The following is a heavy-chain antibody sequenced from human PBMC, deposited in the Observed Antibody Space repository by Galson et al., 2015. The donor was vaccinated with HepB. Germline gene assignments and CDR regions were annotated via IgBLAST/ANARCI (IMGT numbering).Heavy chain of an antibody. D-gene: IGHD3-10*01. V-gene: IGHV3-15*01. CDR1: GFTFSNAW. CDR2: IKSKTDGGTT. CDR3: QGSARYYYGSGSYYSDY. Sequence: SLRLSCAASGFTFSNAWMSWVRQAPGKGLEWVGRIKSKTDGGTTDYAAPVKGRFTISRDDSKNTLYLQMNSLKTEDTAVYYCQGSARYYYGSGSYYSDYWGQGTLVTVSS. J-gene: IGHJ4*02.